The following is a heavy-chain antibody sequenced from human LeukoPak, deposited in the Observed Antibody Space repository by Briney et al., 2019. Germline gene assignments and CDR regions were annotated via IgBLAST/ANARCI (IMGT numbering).Heavy chain of an antibody. D-gene: IGHD1-1*01. J-gene: IGHJ4*02. V-gene: IGHV2-5*01. CDR3: ARAHLDDRAFDY. CDR2: IYWNDDK. Sequence: SGPTLLKPTQTLTLTCTFSGFSLSTSAVGVGWIRQPPGKALEWLALIYWNDDKRYSPSLKSRLTITKDTSKNQVVLTMANVDPVDAGTYYCARAHLDDRAFDYWGQGTLVTVSS. CDR1: GFSLSTSAVG.